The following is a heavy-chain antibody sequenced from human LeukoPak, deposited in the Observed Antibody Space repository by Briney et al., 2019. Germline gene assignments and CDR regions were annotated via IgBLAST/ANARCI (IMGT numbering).Heavy chain of an antibody. V-gene: IGHV1-8*03. Sequence: GASVKVSCKASGYTFTSYDINWVRQATGQGLEWMGWMNPNSGNTGYAQKFQGRVTITADKSTSTAYMELSSLRSEDTAVYYCARDRLSGYSYGWDYWGQGTLVTVSS. CDR3: ARDRLSGYSYGWDY. D-gene: IGHD5-18*01. CDR2: MNPNSGNT. CDR1: GYTFTSYD. J-gene: IGHJ4*02.